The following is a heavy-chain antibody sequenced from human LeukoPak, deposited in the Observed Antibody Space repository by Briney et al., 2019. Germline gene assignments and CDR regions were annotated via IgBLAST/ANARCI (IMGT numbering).Heavy chain of an antibody. V-gene: IGHV4-34*01. J-gene: IGHJ3*02. CDR3: ARDSGLLWFGNDAFDI. D-gene: IGHD3-10*01. Sequence: SETLSLTCAVYGGSFSGYYWSWIRQPPGKGLEWIGEINHSGSTNCNPSLKSRVTISVDTSKNQFSLKLSSVTAADTAVYYCARDSGLLWFGNDAFDIWGQGTMVTVSS. CDR2: INHSGST. CDR1: GGSFSGYY.